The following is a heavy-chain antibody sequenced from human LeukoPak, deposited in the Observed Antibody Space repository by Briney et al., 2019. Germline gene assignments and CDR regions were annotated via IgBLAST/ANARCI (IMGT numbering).Heavy chain of an antibody. CDR2: IYSGGST. Sequence: PGGSLRLSCAAPGFTVSSNYMSWVRQAPGKGLEWVSVIYSGGSTYYADSVKGRSTISRGNSKNTLYLQMNSLRAEDTAVYYCARDPSVTTGFDYWGQGTLVTVSS. D-gene: IGHD4-17*01. CDR1: GFTVSSNY. V-gene: IGHV3-53*01. J-gene: IGHJ4*02. CDR3: ARDPSVTTGFDY.